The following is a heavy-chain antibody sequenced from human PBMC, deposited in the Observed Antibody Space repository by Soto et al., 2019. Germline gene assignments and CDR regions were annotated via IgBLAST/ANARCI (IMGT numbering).Heavy chain of an antibody. CDR3: ARAPRYDFWSGYPLWYYGMDV. J-gene: IGHJ6*02. D-gene: IGHD3-3*01. CDR1: GYTFTSYG. Sequence: GASVKVSCKASGYTFTSYGISWVRQAPGQGLERMGWISAYNGNTNYAQKLQGRVTMTTDTSTSTAYMELRSLRSDDTAVYYCARAPRYDFWSGYPLWYYGMDVWGQGTTVTVSS. CDR2: ISAYNGNT. V-gene: IGHV1-18*01.